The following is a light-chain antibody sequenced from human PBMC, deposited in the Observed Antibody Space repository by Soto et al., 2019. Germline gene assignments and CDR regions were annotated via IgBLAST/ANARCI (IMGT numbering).Light chain of an antibody. J-gene: IGKJ2*01. Sequence: EIVMTQSPATLSVSPGERATLSCRASQSVDNYLAWYQQRPGQAPRLLVYATSTRATGIPPRFSGSGSGTECTLTISSLQFPDFAVCYYQQCKEWPLTFGQGTKLEIK. CDR3: QQCKEWPLT. CDR2: ATS. V-gene: IGKV3-15*01. CDR1: QSVDNY.